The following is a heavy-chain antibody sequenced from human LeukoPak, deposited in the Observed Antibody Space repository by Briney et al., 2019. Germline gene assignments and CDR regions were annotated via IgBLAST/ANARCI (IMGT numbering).Heavy chain of an antibody. CDR3: AVGYSSTWYHFEY. CDR2: IKQDGSEK. J-gene: IGHJ4*02. D-gene: IGHD6-13*01. Sequence: PGGSLRLSCAASGFSFSSYWMSWVRQAPGKGLEWVANIKQDGSEKYYVDSVKSRFTISRDNAKNSLYLQMNSLRAEDTAVYYCAVGYSSTWYHFEYWGQGTLVTVSS. V-gene: IGHV3-7*03. CDR1: GFSFSSYW.